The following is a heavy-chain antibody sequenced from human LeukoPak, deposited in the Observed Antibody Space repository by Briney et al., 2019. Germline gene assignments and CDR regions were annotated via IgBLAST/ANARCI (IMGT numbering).Heavy chain of an antibody. Sequence: SVKVSCKPSGGTLSSYAISWMRQAPGQGLEWMGGIIPIFGTANYAQKFQGRVTITADESTSTVYMEVSSLRSEDTAVYFCARDSEVRRNLWHYWGQGTLVTVSS. V-gene: IGHV1-69*13. D-gene: IGHD3-10*01. CDR3: ARDSEVRRNLWHY. CDR1: GGTLSSYA. CDR2: IIPIFGTA. J-gene: IGHJ4*02.